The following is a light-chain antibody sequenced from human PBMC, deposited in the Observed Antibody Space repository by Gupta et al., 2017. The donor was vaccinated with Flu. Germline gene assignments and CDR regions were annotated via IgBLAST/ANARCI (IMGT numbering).Light chain of an antibody. CDR3: QNWGTGIQV. CDR2: LNSDGSH. V-gene: IGLV4-69*01. CDR1: SGHSSYA. J-gene: IGLJ3*02. Sequence: VKLTCSLSSGHSSYAIAWHQQQPEKGPRYLMKLNSDGSHSKGDGIPDRFSGSSSGAERYLTISSLQSEDEADYYCQNWGTGIQVFGGGTKLTVL.